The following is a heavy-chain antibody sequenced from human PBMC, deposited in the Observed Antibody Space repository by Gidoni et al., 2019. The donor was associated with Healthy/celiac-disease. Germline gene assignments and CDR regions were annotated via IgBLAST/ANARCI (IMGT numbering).Heavy chain of an antibody. J-gene: IGHJ6*02. Sequence: QVQLVQSGAEVKKPGSSVQVSCKASGVTFSSYAISWVRQAPGQGLEWMGGTIPIFGTSNYAQKFQGRVTINADESTSTDYMELSSLRSEDTAVYYGAAYCSGGSCHKGAYYYYGMDVWGQGTTVTVSS. CDR2: TIPIFGTS. D-gene: IGHD2-15*01. CDR1: GVTFSSYA. CDR3: AAYCSGGSCHKGAYYYYGMDV. V-gene: IGHV1-69*01.